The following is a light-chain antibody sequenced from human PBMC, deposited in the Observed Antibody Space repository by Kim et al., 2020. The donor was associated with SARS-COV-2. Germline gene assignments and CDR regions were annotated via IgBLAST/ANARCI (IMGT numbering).Light chain of an antibody. CDR2: KNF. V-gene: IGLV3-1*01. CDR1: TLGTGY. Sequence: VSPGQTASITCSGDTLGTGYASWYQQRTGQSPVLLIYKNFKRPSGIPERFSGSNSGNTATLTIRGTQSEDEADYYCQAWDTNTGVIFGGGTKVTVL. J-gene: IGLJ2*01. CDR3: QAWDTNTGVI.